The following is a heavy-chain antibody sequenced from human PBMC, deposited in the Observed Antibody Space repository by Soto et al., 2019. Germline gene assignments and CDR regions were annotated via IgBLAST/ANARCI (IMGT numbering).Heavy chain of an antibody. CDR2: IYYTGST. CDR1: GDSIKNYY. CDR3: AKYRRTEAEGYTLDY. V-gene: IGHV4-59*01. D-gene: IGHD2-15*01. J-gene: IGHJ4*02. Sequence: NPSETLSLTCTVSGDSIKNYYWSWIRQPPGKRLEWIGYIYYTGSTTYNPSLESRVTMSVDTSKNQFSLKLSSVNAADTAVYYCAKYRRTEAEGYTLDYWRRVTLVTVSS.